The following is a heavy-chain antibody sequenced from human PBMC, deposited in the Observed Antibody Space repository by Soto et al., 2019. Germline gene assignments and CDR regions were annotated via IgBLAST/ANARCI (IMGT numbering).Heavy chain of an antibody. CDR2: IYYSGST. V-gene: IGHV4-59*01. CDR1: GGSISSDY. CDR3: ARDRTVEVAANYYYYYGMDV. Sequence: SETLSLTCTVSGGSISSDYWSWIRQPPGKGLEWIGYIYYSGSTNYNPSLKSRVTISVDTSKNQFSLKLSSVTAADTAVYYCARDRTVEVAANYYYYYGMDVWGQGTTVTVSS. J-gene: IGHJ6*02. D-gene: IGHD6-19*01.